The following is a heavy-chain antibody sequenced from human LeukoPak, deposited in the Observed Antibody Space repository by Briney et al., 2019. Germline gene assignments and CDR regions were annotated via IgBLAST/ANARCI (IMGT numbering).Heavy chain of an antibody. J-gene: IGHJ4*02. D-gene: IGHD1-14*01. CDR1: GFTFSSYE. CDR3: ARGLGPGPYFAY. CDR2: ISGSGDTL. V-gene: IGHV3-48*03. Sequence: QPGGSLRLSCAASGFTFSSYEMNWVRQAPGKGLEWVSYISGSGDTLYYADSVKGRFTISRDNSKNSLYLQMNSLRAEDTAVYYCARGLGPGPYFAYWGQGTLVTVSS.